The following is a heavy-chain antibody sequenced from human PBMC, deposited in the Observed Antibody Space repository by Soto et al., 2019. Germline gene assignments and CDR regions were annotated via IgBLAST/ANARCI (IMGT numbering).Heavy chain of an antibody. J-gene: IGHJ6*02. CDR2: IYYTGNT. CDR1: GGSITDSTYH. D-gene: IGHD2-8*01. CDR3: SRLSNGRPGDF. Sequence: PSETLSLTCTVSGGSITDSTYHWGWSRQPPGKGLEWIGSIYYTGNTYYNPSLKSRATISMDTSKNQFSLTLNSVTAADTAMYYCSRLSNGRPGDFWGQGTTVTVSS. V-gene: IGHV4-39*01.